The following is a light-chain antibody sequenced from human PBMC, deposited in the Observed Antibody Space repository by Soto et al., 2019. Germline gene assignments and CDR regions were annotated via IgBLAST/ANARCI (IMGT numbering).Light chain of an antibody. CDR3: QQCGSSPWT. V-gene: IGKV1-5*01. J-gene: IGKJ1*01. CDR2: DAS. Sequence: DIQMTQSPSTLSASVGDRVTITCRASQSASTFLAWYQQKPGQAPKLLIYDASTLQSGVPSRFSASGSGTEFALTISGLQPDDFAVYYCQQCGSSPWTFGQGTKVDIK. CDR1: QSASTF.